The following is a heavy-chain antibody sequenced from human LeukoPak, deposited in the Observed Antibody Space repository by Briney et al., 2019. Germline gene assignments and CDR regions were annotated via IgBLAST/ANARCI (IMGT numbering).Heavy chain of an antibody. CDR1: GFTFNTYW. D-gene: IGHD3-10*01. CDR3: VRGGFSLDR. V-gene: IGHV3-7*01. CDR2: INEGGREK. Sequence: SGGSLRLSCAASGFTFNTYWMTWVRQAPGKGLEWVANINEGGREKYYVDSVKGRIFISRDNARHSLYLQMNSPRAEDTAVYYCVRGGFSLDRWGQGTLVTVSS. J-gene: IGHJ5*02.